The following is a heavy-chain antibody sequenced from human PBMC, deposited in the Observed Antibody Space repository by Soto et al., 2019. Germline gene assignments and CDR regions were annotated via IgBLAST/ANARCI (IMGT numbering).Heavy chain of an antibody. CDR2: IYHSGST. Sequence: QVQLQESGPGLVKPSGTLSLTCGVFGGSISNSNWWTWVRQPPGKGLEWIGEIYHSGSTNYNSSRISRVTISLDKVNNQFSLKLTSVTDADTAVYYCAHRPIVGAAIWGQGTLVTVSS. CDR1: GGSISNSNW. V-gene: IGHV4-4*02. J-gene: IGHJ4*02. D-gene: IGHD1-26*01. CDR3: AHRPIVGAAI.